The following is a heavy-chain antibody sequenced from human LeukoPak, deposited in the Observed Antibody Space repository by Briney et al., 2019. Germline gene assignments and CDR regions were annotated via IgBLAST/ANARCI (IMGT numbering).Heavy chain of an antibody. CDR2: IYTSGST. D-gene: IGHD3-10*01. CDR3: ARDLWFGENDAFDI. CDR1: GGSISSYY. J-gene: IGHJ3*02. Sequence: SETLSLTCTVSGGSISSYYWSWIRRPAGKGLEWIGRIYTSGSTNYNPSLKSRVTMSVDTSKNQFSLKLSSVTAADTAVYYCARDLWFGENDAFDIWGQGTMVTVSS. V-gene: IGHV4-4*07.